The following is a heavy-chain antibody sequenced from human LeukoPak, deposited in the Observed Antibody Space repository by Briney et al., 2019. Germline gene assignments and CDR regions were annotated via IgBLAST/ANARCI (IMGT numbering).Heavy chain of an antibody. Sequence: SETLSLTCTVSGGSISSGSYYWSWIRQPAGKGLEWIGRIYTSGSTNYNPSLKSRVTISVDTSKNQFSLKLSSVTAADTAVYYYARGYYYDSSGYYSSFDYWGQGTLVTVSS. CDR2: IYTSGST. J-gene: IGHJ4*02. D-gene: IGHD3-22*01. CDR1: GGSISSGSYY. V-gene: IGHV4-61*02. CDR3: ARGYYYDSSGYYSSFDY.